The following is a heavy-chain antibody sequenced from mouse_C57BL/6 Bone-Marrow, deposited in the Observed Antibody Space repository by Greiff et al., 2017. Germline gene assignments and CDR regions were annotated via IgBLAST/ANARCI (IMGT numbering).Heavy chain of an antibody. V-gene: IGHV1-85*01. CDR3: ARDYGSSYWYFDV. CDR2: IYPRDGST. CDR1: GYTFTSYD. D-gene: IGHD1-1*01. Sequence: VQLVESGPELVKPGASVKLSCKASGYTFTSYDINWVKQRPGQGLEWIGWIYPRDGSTKYNEKFKGKATFTVDNSSITSYMELNSLTSEDSAVSVCARDYGSSYWYFDVWGTGTTVTVSS. J-gene: IGHJ1*03.